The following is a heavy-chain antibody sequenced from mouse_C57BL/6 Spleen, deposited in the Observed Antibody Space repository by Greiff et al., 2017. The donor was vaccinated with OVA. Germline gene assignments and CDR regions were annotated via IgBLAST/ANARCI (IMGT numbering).Heavy chain of an antibody. D-gene: IGHD1-1*01. CDR3: ARSGYYGSSSYAMDY. CDR1: GFNIKNTY. CDR2: IDPANGNT. Sequence: EVKLVESVAELVRPGASVKLSCTASGFNIKNTYMHWVKQRPEQGLEWIGRIDPANGNTKYAPKFQGKATITADTSSNTAYLQLSSLTSEDTAIYYCARSGYYGSSSYAMDYWGQGTSVTVSS. J-gene: IGHJ4*01. V-gene: IGHV14-3*01.